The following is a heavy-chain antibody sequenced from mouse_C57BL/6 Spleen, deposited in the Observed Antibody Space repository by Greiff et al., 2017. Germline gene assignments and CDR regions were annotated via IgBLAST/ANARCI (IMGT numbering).Heavy chain of an antibody. V-gene: IGHV5-17*01. J-gene: IGHJ4*01. Sequence: EVKLEESGGGLVKPGGSLKLSCAASGFTFSDYGMHWVRQAPEKGLDWVAYISSGSSTIYYADTVKGRFTISRDNAKNTLFLQMTSLRSEDTAMYYCASPITTVVAYYYAMDYWGQGTSVTVSS. CDR1: GFTFSDYG. D-gene: IGHD1-1*01. CDR3: ASPITTVVAYYYAMDY. CDR2: ISSGSSTI.